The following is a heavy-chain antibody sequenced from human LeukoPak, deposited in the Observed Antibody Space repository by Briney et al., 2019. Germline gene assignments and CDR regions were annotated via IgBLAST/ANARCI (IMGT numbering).Heavy chain of an antibody. D-gene: IGHD4-17*01. Sequence: PSETLSLTCAVSGGSISSSNWWSWVRQPPGKGLEWIGEIYHSGSTNYNPSLKSRVTISVDTSKNQFSLKLSSVTAADTAVYYCASATMTTVTLFDYWGQGTLVTVSS. J-gene: IGHJ4*02. CDR2: IYHSGST. CDR3: ASATMTTVTLFDY. V-gene: IGHV4-4*02. CDR1: GGSISSSNW.